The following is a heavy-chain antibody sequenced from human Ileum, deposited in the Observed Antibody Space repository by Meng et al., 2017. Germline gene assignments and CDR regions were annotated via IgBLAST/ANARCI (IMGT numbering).Heavy chain of an antibody. Sequence: GESLKTHWAAPGFTFSSYVMHWVRQAPGKGLEFVAAILGSGRDTYYGDSVKGRFAISRDNSKNTLYLQMSSLRAEDTAVYYCAKQVGEQSVFDYWGQGTLVTVSS. D-gene: IGHD1-26*01. CDR1: GFTFSSYV. CDR2: ILGSGRDT. J-gene: IGHJ4*02. CDR3: AKQVGEQSVFDY. V-gene: IGHV3-23*01.